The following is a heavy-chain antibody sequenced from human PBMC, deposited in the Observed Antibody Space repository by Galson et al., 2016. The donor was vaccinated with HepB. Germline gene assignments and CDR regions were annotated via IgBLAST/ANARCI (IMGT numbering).Heavy chain of an antibody. CDR2: TYYGSNWLS. V-gene: IGHV6-1*01. CDR3: ARAGRRQDGTGDWFDS. CDR1: GDSVSSNSAV. D-gene: IGHD1-1*01. J-gene: IGHJ5*01. Sequence: CAISGDSVSSNSAVWNWIRQSPSRGLEWLGRTYYGSNWLSDYAASVRSRITVNADTPKNQFSLHLNSVTPDDTAVYYCARAGRRQDGTGDWFDSWGQGILVTVSS.